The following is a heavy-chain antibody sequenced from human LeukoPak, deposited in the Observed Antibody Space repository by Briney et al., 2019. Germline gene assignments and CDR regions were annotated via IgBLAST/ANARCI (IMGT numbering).Heavy chain of an antibody. D-gene: IGHD1-26*01. CDR2: IYYSGST. Sequence: SETLSLTCTVSGDSISGSSYYWGWIRQPPGKGLEWIGSIYYSGSTFYNPSLKSRVTISVDTSKNQFSLKLSSVTAADTAVYYCVRVKGGSISDSWGQGTLVTVSS. CDR3: VRVKGGSISDS. V-gene: IGHV4-39*07. J-gene: IGHJ4*02. CDR1: GDSISGSSYY.